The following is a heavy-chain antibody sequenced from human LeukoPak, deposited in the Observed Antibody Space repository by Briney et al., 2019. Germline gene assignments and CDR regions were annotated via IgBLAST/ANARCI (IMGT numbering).Heavy chain of an antibody. J-gene: IGHJ4*02. Sequence: GGSLRLSCAASGFTFSSYNMNWVRQAPGKGLEWISYISLSTTSIYYADSVKGRFTISRDNAKNSLYLQMNSLRAEDTAVYYCAGEPTYSSSWYTTCDFWGQGTLVTVSS. CDR1: GFTFSSYN. D-gene: IGHD6-13*01. V-gene: IGHV3-48*01. CDR3: AGEPTYSSSWYTTCDF. CDR2: ISLSTTSI.